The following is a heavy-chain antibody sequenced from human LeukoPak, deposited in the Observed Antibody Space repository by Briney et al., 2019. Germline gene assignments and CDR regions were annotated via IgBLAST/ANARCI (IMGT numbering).Heavy chain of an antibody. CDR2: ITSNGGST. CDR3: ARGSAAGGLDY. D-gene: IGHD6-13*01. CDR1: GFTFSSYS. Sequence: PGGSLRLSCAASGFTFSSYSMNWVRQAPGKGLEYVSAITSNGGSTYYANSVKGRFTISRDNSKNTLYLQMGSLRAEDMAVYYCARGSAAGGLDYWGQGTLVTVSS. J-gene: IGHJ4*02. V-gene: IGHV3-64*01.